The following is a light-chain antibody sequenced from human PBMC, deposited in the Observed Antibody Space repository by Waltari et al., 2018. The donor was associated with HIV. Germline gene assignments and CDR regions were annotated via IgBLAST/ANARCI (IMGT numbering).Light chain of an antibody. J-gene: IGKJ3*01. CDR2: GAS. CDR3: QQANSFPFT. Sequence: DIQMTQSPSSVSASVGDRVTISCRASQDISTWLAWYQQKPGKAPKLLISGASTLQSGVPSRFSGSGSGTDFTLTIRSLQPEDFASYFCQQANSFPFTFGPGTKVDIK. CDR1: QDISTW. V-gene: IGKV1-12*01.